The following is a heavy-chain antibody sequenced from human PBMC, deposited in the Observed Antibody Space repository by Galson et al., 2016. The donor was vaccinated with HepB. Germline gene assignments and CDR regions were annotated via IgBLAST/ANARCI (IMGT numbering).Heavy chain of an antibody. CDR3: TKSFSDFFYYNGMDV. CDR2: IYYSGST. V-gene: IGHV4-59*01. J-gene: IGHJ6*02. CDR1: GGSIRSSY. D-gene: IGHD2-21*02. Sequence: SETLSLTCNVSGGSIRSSYWSWIRQPPGKGLEWIGYIYYSGSTNYNPSLRSRVTISVDTSRNQFSLRLTSVTAADTAVYYCTKSFSDFFYYNGMDVWGQGTTVTVSS.